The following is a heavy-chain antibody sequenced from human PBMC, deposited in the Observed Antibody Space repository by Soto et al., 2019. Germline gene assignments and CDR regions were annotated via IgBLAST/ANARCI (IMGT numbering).Heavy chain of an antibody. CDR2: ISYHSIGT. D-gene: IGHD3-9*01. Sequence: LRLSCVASCYSFSDSAMFWVRQAPGKGLEWVSTISYHSIGTHYADSVKGRFTISRDNSKDTVWLQMNGLRAEDTAVYYCAKDPSTGPADFWGQGTLVTVYS. CDR3: AKDPSTGPADF. V-gene: IGHV3-23*01. CDR1: CYSFSDSA. J-gene: IGHJ4*02.